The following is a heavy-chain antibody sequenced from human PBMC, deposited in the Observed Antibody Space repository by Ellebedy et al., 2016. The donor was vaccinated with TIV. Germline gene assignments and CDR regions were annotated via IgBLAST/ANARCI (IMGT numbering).Heavy chain of an antibody. CDR1: GFTFNYYT. CDR3: ARDARTYFHDDGGFDY. J-gene: IGHJ4*02. CDR2: VSYDGSDK. Sequence: GESLKISCAASGFTFNYYTIHWVRQAPGKGLEWVAVVSYDGSDKYYADSVKGRFTVSRDNSKNTLYLQMNSLRPEDTAVYSCARDARTYFHDDGGFDYWGQGTLVTVSP. V-gene: IGHV3-30-3*01. D-gene: IGHD2-15*01.